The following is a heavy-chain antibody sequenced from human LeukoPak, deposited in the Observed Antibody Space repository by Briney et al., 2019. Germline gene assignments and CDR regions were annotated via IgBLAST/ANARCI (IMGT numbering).Heavy chain of an antibody. CDR3: ARRRDFIDY. D-gene: IGHD3/OR15-3a*01. V-gene: IGHV3-11*01. CDR2: SSSSGSTI. J-gene: IGHJ4*02. CDR1: GFTLSDYY. Sequence: AGGSLRLSCAASGFTLSDYYMSWIRQAPGKGLEWVSYSSSSGSTIYYADSVKGRSATSRDNAKNSLYLQMNSLRAEDTAVYYCARRRDFIDYWGQGTLVTVSS.